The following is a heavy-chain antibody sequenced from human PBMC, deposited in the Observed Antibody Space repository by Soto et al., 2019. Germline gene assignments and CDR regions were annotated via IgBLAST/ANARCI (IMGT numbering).Heavy chain of an antibody. CDR1: GFTFSDYY. CDR2: ISSSSSYT. D-gene: IGHD3-22*01. CDR3: AGHRGYYDSSGYSQPYGMDV. V-gene: IGHV3-11*05. J-gene: IGHJ6*02. Sequence: QVQLVESGGGLVKPGGSLRLSCAASGFTFSDYYMSWIRQAPGKGLEWVSYISSSSSYTNYADSVKGRFTISRDNAKNSLYLQMNSLRAEDTAVYYCAGHRGYYDSSGYSQPYGMDVWGQGTTVTVSS.